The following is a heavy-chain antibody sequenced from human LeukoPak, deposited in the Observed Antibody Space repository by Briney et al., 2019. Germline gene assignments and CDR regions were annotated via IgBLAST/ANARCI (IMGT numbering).Heavy chain of an antibody. Sequence: PSETLSLTCAVYGGSFSSYYWSWIRQPAGKGLEWIGRIYTSGSTNFNPSLKSRVTMSVDTSKNQFSLKLTSVTAADTAVYYCVRDRVLGGYYFDYWGQGTLVTVSS. J-gene: IGHJ4*02. CDR2: IYTSGST. D-gene: IGHD3-16*01. CDR1: GGSFSSYY. V-gene: IGHV4-4*07. CDR3: VRDRVLGGYYFDY.